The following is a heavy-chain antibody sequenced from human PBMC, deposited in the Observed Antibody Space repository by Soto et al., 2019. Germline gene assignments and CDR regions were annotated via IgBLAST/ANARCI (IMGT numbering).Heavy chain of an antibody. J-gene: IGHJ6*02. CDR2: IYYSGST. D-gene: IGHD3-9*01. CDR3: ASERYFDWSYGMDV. Sequence: SETLSLTGTVSGGSISSSSYYWGWIRQPPGKGLEWIGSIYYSGSTYYNPSLKSRVTISVDTSKNQFSLKLSSVTAADTAVYYCASERYFDWSYGMDVWGQGTTVTVSS. CDR1: GGSISSSSYY. V-gene: IGHV4-39*01.